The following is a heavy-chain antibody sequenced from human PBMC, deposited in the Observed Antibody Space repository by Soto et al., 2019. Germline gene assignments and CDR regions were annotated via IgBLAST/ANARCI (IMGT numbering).Heavy chain of an antibody. D-gene: IGHD3-10*01. V-gene: IGHV1-18*01. CDR1: GYTFTSYG. CDR2: ISAYNGNT. J-gene: IGHJ4*02. Sequence: ASVKVSCKASGYTFTSYGISWVRQAPGQGLEWMGWISAYNGNTNYAQKLQGRVTMTTDTSTSTAYMELRSLRSDDTAVYYCAREIHYYGSGSHPAYWGQGSLVTVYS. CDR3: AREIHYYGSGSHPAY.